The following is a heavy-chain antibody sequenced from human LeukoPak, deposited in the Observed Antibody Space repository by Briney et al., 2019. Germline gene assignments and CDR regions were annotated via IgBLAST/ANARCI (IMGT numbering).Heavy chain of an antibody. CDR3: VKDCGGSRYH. V-gene: IGHV4-39*07. J-gene: IGHJ4*02. CDR2: IHHSGNT. Sequence: PSGTLSLTCSVSGDSISSSGYYWDWLRQPPGTGLEWIGSIHHSGNTNYNPSLKSRVTISADMSKNQFSLKVNSVTAADAAVYFCVKDCGGSRYHRGQGTLVTVSS. D-gene: IGHD2-15*01. CDR1: GDSISSSGYY.